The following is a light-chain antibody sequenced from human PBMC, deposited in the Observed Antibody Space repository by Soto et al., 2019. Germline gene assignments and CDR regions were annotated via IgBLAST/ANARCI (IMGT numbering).Light chain of an antibody. CDR3: QQYGRSPFT. Sequence: EIVLTQSPGTLSLSPGERATLSCRASHSVSSSYLAWYQQKPGQAPRLLIYGASSRATGIPDRFSGSGSGTDFTLTISRLEPEDFAVYYCQQYGRSPFTFGPGTKVDVK. CDR2: GAS. V-gene: IGKV3-20*01. J-gene: IGKJ3*01. CDR1: HSVSSSY.